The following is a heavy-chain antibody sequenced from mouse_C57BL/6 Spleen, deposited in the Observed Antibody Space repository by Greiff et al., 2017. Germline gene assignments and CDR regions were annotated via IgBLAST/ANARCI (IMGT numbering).Heavy chain of an antibody. Sequence: VQLQQSGPELVKPGASVKISCKASGYTFTDYYMNWVKQSHGKSLEWIGDINPNNGGTSYNQKFKGKATLTVDKSSSTAYMELRSLTSEDSAVYYCARRYGNYGAFAYWGQGTLVTVSA. V-gene: IGHV1-26*01. CDR1: GYTFTDYY. CDR3: ARRYGNYGAFAY. CDR2: INPNNGGT. J-gene: IGHJ3*01. D-gene: IGHD2-1*01.